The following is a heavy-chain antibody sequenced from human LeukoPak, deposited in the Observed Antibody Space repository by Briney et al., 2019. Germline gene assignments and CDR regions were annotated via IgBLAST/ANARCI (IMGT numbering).Heavy chain of an antibody. D-gene: IGHD6-13*01. V-gene: IGHV4-4*07. J-gene: IGHJ4*02. CDR3: ARDLGAAAGTLFFDY. CDR1: GGSISSYY. Sequence: SETLSLTCTVSGGSISSYYWSWLRQPAGKGLEWIGRIYSSGSTNYNPSLKSRVTMSVDTSKHQFSLKLSSVTAADTAVYYCARDLGAAAGTLFFDYWGQGTLVTVSS. CDR2: IYSSGST.